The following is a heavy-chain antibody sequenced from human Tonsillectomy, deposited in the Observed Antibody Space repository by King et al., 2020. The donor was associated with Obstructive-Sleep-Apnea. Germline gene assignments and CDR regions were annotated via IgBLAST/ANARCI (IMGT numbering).Heavy chain of an antibody. J-gene: IGHJ4*02. CDR1: GFTFSSYS. CDR2: ISYDGNKK. D-gene: IGHD3-22*01. Sequence: VQLVESGGGVVQPGRSLRLSCAASGFTFSSYSMHWVRQAPGKGLEWVALISYDGNKKYYADSVKGRVTISSDNSKSALFLQRNSLGAEDTAVYYCAYFDSSGYYSYFDYWGQGTLVTVSS. CDR3: AYFDSSGYYSYFDY. V-gene: IGHV3-30-3*01.